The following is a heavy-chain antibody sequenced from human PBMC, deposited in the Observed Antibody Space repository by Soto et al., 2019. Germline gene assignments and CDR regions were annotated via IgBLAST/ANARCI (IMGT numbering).Heavy chain of an antibody. CDR3: ARALRGGDYGGDDAFDT. CDR2: IYHSGST. V-gene: IGHV4-4*02. Sequence: SETLSLTCAVSGGSISSSNWWSWVRQPPGKGLEWIGEIYHSGSTNYNPSLKSRVTISVDKSKNQFSLKLSSVTAADTAVYYCARALRGGDYGGDDAFDTWGQGTMVTV. CDR1: GGSISSSNW. J-gene: IGHJ3*02. D-gene: IGHD4-17*01.